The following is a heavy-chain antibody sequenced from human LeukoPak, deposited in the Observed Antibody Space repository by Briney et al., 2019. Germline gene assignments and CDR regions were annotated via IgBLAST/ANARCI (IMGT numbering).Heavy chain of an antibody. CDR1: GYTFTNYD. D-gene: IGHD2-2*01. Sequence: GASVKVSCKASGYTFTNYDINWVRQATGQGLEWMGWMNPNSGNTGYAQKFQGRVTITRETSLNTAYMELSSLTSEDTAVYYCARDLGYCSSTSCPYNWFDPWGQGTLVTVSS. CDR2: MNPNSGNT. J-gene: IGHJ5*02. CDR3: ARDLGYCSSTSCPYNWFDP. V-gene: IGHV1-8*03.